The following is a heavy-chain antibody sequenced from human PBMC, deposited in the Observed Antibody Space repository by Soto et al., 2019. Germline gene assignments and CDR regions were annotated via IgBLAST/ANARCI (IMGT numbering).Heavy chain of an antibody. V-gene: IGHV1-3*01. J-gene: IGHJ4*01. CDR2: ISGDSGNT. D-gene: IGHD6-19*01. CDR3: ARDGVAAGNINFDY. CDR1: GYMFTKSA. Sequence: ASVKVSCKASGYMFTKSAMHWVRQAPGQRLEWMGWISGDSGNTKYSPKLQDRVTITRDTSASTAYMELSSLRSEDTALYYCARDGVAAGNINFDYWGQGTLVTVSS.